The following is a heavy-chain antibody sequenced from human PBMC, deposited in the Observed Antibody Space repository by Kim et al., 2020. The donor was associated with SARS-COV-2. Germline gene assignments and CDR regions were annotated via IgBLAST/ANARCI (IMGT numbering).Heavy chain of an antibody. D-gene: IGHD4-17*01. J-gene: IGHJ4*02. V-gene: IGHV3-23*01. CDR3: AKFRGDYGDYVSVYYFDY. Sequence: KGRFTSSRDNSKNTLYLQMNSLRAEDTAVYYCAKFRGDYGDYVSVYYFDYWGQGTLVTVSS.